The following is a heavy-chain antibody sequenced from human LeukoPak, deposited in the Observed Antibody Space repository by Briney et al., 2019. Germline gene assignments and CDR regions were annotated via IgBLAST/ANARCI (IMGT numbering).Heavy chain of an antibody. CDR2: ISGGSNII. CDR3: ARGSVAGTDLDY. CDR1: GFTFSNE. Sequence: GGSLRLSCAASGFTFSNEMNWVRQAPGKGLEWVSYISGGSNIIHYADSVRGRFTISRDDAKSSLYLQMDSLRAEDTAVYYCARGSVAGTDLDYWGQGTLVTVSS. J-gene: IGHJ4*02. V-gene: IGHV3-48*03. D-gene: IGHD6-19*01.